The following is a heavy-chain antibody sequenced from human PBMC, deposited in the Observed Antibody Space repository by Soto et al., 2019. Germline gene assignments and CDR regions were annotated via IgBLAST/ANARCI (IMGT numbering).Heavy chain of an antibody. V-gene: IGHV4-39*01. D-gene: IGHD6-13*01. Sequence: SETLSLTCTVSGGSISSSSYYWGWIRQPPGKGLEWIGSIYYSGSTYYNPSLKSRVTISVDTSKNQFSLKLSSVTAADTAVYYCARREQQLGFDYWGQGTLVTVSS. J-gene: IGHJ4*02. CDR1: GGSISSSSYY. CDR3: ARREQQLGFDY. CDR2: IYYSGST.